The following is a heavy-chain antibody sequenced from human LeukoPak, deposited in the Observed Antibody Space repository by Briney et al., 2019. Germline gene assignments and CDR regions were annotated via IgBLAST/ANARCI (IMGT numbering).Heavy chain of an antibody. D-gene: IGHD1-1*01. Sequence: GGSLRLSCAASGFTFSSYAMHWVRQAPGKGLEWVAVISYDGSNKYYADSVRGRFTISRDNSKNILYLQMNNLRGEDTAVYYCAKAGARGNVNWFDSWGQGTLVTVSS. J-gene: IGHJ5*01. CDR2: ISYDGSNK. CDR1: GFTFSSYA. CDR3: AKAGARGNVNWFDS. V-gene: IGHV3-30-3*01.